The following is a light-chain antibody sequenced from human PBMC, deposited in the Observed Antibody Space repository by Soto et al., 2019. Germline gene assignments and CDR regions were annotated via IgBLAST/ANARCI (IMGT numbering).Light chain of an antibody. CDR1: QSVSSY. J-gene: IGKJ5*01. V-gene: IGKV3-11*01. Sequence: EIVLTQSPATLSLSPGERATLSCRASQSVSSYLAWYQQKPGQAPRLLIYDASNWATGIPARFSGSGSGTDFTLTISSLETEDFAVYYCQQRSNWPPITFGQGTRLEIK. CDR3: QQRSNWPPIT. CDR2: DAS.